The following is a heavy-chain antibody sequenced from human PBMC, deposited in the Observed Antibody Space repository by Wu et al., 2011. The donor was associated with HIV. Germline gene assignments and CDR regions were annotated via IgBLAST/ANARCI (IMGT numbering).Heavy chain of an antibody. CDR3: ARAPLRYFDWLFYFDY. Sequence: QVQLQESGPGLVKPSETLSLTCTVSGGSISSHYWSWIRQPPGKGLECIGYIYYSGSTNYNPSLKSRVTISVDTSKNQFSLKLSSVTAADTAVYYCARAPLRYFDWLFYFDYVGPGNPGHRLL. J-gene: IGHJ4*02. D-gene: IGHD3-9*01. CDR1: GGSISSHY. CDR2: IYYSGST. V-gene: IGHV4-59*11.